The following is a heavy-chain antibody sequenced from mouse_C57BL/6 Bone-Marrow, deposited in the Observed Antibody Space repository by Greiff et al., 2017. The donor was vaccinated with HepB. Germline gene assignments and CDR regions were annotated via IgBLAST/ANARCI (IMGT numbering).Heavy chain of an antibody. CDR1: GYAFSSSW. J-gene: IGHJ2*01. CDR3: ARSWGQLRLPADY. CDR2: IYPGDGDT. V-gene: IGHV1-82*01. D-gene: IGHD3-2*02. Sequence: QVQLKQSGPELVKPGASVKISCKASGYAFSSSWMNWVKQRPGKGLEWIGRIYPGDGDTNYNGKFKGKATLTADKSSSTAYMQLSSLTSEASAVYFCARSWGQLRLPADYWGQGTTLTVSS.